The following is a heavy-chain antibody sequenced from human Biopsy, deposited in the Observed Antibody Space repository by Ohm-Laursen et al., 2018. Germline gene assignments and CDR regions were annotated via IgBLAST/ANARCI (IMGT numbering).Heavy chain of an antibody. V-gene: IGHV3-21*01. CDR3: ARWYGDLFYYYNGMDV. Sequence: SLRFSCAASGFTFSAYSIVWVRQAPGKGLEWVSAISSRTTSEYYADSVKGRVTISRDNADNSVSLQMSSLRFEGTAVYYGARWYGDLFYYYNGMDVWGQGTTVTVSS. CDR1: GFTFSAYS. CDR2: ISSRTTSE. D-gene: IGHD3-10*01. J-gene: IGHJ6*02.